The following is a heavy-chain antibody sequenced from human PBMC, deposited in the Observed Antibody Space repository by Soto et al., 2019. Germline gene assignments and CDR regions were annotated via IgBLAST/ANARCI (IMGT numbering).Heavy chain of an antibody. J-gene: IGHJ4*02. Sequence: PGGSLRLSCAASGFIGRGIFMTWVRQVPGSGPEWVSTLSSDDKTYYAASVRGRFTISRDSSKNTLFLQMNTLRAEDTAVYHCARDIFGGSYDFWHGGQGP. CDR2: LSSDDKT. V-gene: IGHV3-66*01. D-gene: IGHD3-3*01. CDR1: GFIGRGIF. CDR3: ARDIFGGSYDFWH.